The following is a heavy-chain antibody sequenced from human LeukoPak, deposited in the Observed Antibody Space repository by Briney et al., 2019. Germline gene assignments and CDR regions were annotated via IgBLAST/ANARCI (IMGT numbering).Heavy chain of an antibody. CDR3: ARSVTDSSGYYSGGIDY. CDR2: ISGSGGST. V-gene: IGHV3-21*01. J-gene: IGHJ4*02. D-gene: IGHD3-22*01. CDR1: GFTFSTYA. Sequence: GGSLRLSCVVPGFTFSTYAMNWVRQAPGKGLEWVSSISGSGGSTYYADSVKGRFTISRDNAKNSLYLQMNSLRAEDTAVYYCARSVTDSSGYYSGGIDYWGQGTLVTVSS.